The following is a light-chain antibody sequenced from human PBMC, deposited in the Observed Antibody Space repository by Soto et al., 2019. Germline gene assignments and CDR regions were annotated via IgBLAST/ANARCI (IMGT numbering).Light chain of an antibody. Sequence: IVLTQSTGTLSLSPGERATLSCSASQSVRSSHLAWYQQMPGQAPRVLIYGGSSRATGIPDRFSGSCSGTDFTLPISRQEPEDFAVYYCQQYSSSPLTFGGGTKVEIK. V-gene: IGKV3-20*01. J-gene: IGKJ4*01. CDR2: GGS. CDR3: QQYSSSPLT. CDR1: QSVRSSH.